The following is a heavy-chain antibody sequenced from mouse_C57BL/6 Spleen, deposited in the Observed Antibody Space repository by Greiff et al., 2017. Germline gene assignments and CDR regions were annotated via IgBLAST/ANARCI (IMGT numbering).Heavy chain of an antibody. V-gene: IGHV1-26*01. CDR1: GYTFTDYY. Sequence: VQLQQSGPELVKPGASVKISCKASGYTFTDYYMNWVKQSHGKSLEWIGDINPNNGGTSYNQKFKGKATLTVDKSSSTAYMELRSLTSEDSAVYYCARNGIRWDVRYAMDYWGQGTSVTVSS. J-gene: IGHJ4*01. CDR2: INPNNGGT. CDR3: ARNGIRWDVRYAMDY. D-gene: IGHD1-1*01.